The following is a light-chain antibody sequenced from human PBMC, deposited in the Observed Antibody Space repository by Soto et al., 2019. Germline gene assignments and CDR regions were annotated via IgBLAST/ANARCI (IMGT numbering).Light chain of an antibody. CDR3: QQYNNWPPIT. J-gene: IGKJ5*01. Sequence: EIVMTQSPATLSVSPGERATLSCRASQGVSSNLAWYQQKPGQAPRLLIYGASTRATGIPARFSGSGSGTEVPLTTSSLQSEDVAVYSCQQYNNWPPITFGQGTRLEIK. V-gene: IGKV3-15*01. CDR2: GAS. CDR1: QGVSSN.